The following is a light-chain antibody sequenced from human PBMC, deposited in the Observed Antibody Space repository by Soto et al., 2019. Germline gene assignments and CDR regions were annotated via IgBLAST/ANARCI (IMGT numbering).Light chain of an antibody. CDR2: TND. J-gene: IGLJ3*02. CDR1: SSNIGSKP. V-gene: IGLV1-44*01. Sequence: QSALTQPPSASGTPGQRVTISCSGSSSNIGSKPINWYQHLPGTAPKLLIFTNDRRPSGVPDRFSGSKSGTSGSLAITGLQSDDEADYYCATWDDSLKGPVFGGGTKLTVL. CDR3: ATWDDSLKGPV.